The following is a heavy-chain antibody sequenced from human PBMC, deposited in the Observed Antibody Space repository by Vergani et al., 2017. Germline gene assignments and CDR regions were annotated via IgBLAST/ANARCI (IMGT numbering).Heavy chain of an antibody. Sequence: QVQLQESGPRLVRPSQTLSLTCTVSGGSINTGAYYWSWIRQPAGKGLEWIGRVYTSGMTNYNPSLKSRVTILVDRSKSQLSLKLTSVTAGDTAVYFCARELSYYYGSWRDDYNPYYYAGMDVWDPGTTVTVSS. V-gene: IGHV4-61*02. D-gene: IGHD3-10*01. CDR2: VYTSGMT. CDR3: ARELSYYYGSWRDDYNPYYYAGMDV. CDR1: GGSINTGAYY. J-gene: IGHJ6*02.